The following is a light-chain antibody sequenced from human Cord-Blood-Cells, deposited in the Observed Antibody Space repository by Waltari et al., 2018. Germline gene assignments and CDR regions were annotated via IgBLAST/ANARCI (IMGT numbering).Light chain of an antibody. Sequence: DIQMTQYPSSLSASVGDRVTITCRASQSISSYLNLYQQKPGKAPKLLIYAASSLQSGVPSRFSGSGSGTDFTLTISSLQPEDFATYYCQQSYSTLTFGGGTKVEIK. CDR2: AAS. CDR1: QSISSY. V-gene: IGKV1-39*01. CDR3: QQSYSTLT. J-gene: IGKJ4*01.